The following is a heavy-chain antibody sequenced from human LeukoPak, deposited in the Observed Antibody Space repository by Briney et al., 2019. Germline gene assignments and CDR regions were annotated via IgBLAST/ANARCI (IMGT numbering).Heavy chain of an antibody. Sequence: PGGSLRLSCAASGFTFSNYWMSWVRQAPGKGLEWVANIKQDGSEKYYVDSVKGRSTISRDNAKNSLYLQMNSLRAEDTAVYYCAKGKWTFDIWGQGTMVTVSS. D-gene: IGHD2-8*01. CDR2: IKQDGSEK. CDR1: GFTFSNYW. V-gene: IGHV3-7*01. J-gene: IGHJ3*02. CDR3: AKGKWTFDI.